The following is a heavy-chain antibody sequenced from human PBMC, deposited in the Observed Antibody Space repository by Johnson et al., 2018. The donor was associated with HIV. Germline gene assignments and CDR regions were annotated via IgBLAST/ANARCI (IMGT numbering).Heavy chain of an antibody. V-gene: IGHV3-30-3*01. CDR3: ASEIYRPRPSSSWYVGAFDI. Sequence: QVQLVESGGGVVQPGRTLRLSCAASGFPFSNFAMHWVRQAPGKGLEWVAIISYDGSNKYYAESVQGRFTISSDNSKNTLYLQMNSLRAEDTAVYYCASEIYRPRPSSSWYVGAFDIWGQGTMVTVSS. CDR1: GFPFSNFA. D-gene: IGHD6-13*01. CDR2: ISYDGSNK. J-gene: IGHJ3*02.